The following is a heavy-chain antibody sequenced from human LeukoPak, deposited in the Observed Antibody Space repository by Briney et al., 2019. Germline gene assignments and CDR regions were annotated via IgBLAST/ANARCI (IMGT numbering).Heavy chain of an antibody. J-gene: IGHJ4*02. Sequence: GGSLRLSCAASGFTFSTYAMTWVRQAPGEGLEWVSSITGSGGSIYYADSVKGRFTISRDNSENTVFLQMDSLRAEDTAVYYCARCRHDSSGSADYWGQGTLVTVSP. CDR2: ITGSGGSI. D-gene: IGHD6-19*01. CDR1: GFTFSTYA. CDR3: ARCRHDSSGSADY. V-gene: IGHV3-23*01.